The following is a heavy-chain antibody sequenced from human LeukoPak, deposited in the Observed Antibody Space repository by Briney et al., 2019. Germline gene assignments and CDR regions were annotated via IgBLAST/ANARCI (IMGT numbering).Heavy chain of an antibody. J-gene: IGHJ4*02. CDR2: ISGSGGST. Sequence: PGGSLRLSCAASGFTFSSYAMSWVRQAPGKGLEWVSAISGSGGSTYYADSVKGRFTMSRDNSKNTLYLQMNSLRAEDTAVYYCAKDVGYYGSGSLNRGQGTLVTVSS. CDR3: AKDVGYYGSGSLN. D-gene: IGHD3-10*01. CDR1: GFTFSSYA. V-gene: IGHV3-23*01.